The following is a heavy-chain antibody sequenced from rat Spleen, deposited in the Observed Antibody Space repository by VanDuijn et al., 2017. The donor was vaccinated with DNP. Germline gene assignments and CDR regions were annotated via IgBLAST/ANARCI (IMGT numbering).Heavy chain of an antibody. J-gene: IGHJ2*01. CDR2: ITTNGGST. Sequence: EVQLVESGGDLVQPGRSLKLSCVASGFMFDNHWMIWIRQIPGKGLEWVASITTNGGSTYYPNSGKGRLTISRDNVKNTLYLLMNSLKSEDTATYYCARSELAYFAYWGQGVMVTVSS. D-gene: IGHD5-1*01. V-gene: IGHV5-31*01. CDR1: GFMFDNHW. CDR3: ARSELAYFAY.